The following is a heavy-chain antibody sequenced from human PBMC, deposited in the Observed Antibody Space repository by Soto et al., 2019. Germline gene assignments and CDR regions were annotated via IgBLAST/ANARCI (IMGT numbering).Heavy chain of an antibody. CDR2: ISSSSSYI. CDR1: GFTFSSYS. Sequence: GGSVRLSCAASGFTFSSYSMNWVRQAPGKGLEWVSSISSSSSYIYYADSVKGRFTISRDNAKNSLYLQMNSLRAEDTAVYYCARDEEENYYGSGSYLHYYYYGMDVWGQGTTVTVSS. CDR3: ARDEEENYYGSGSYLHYYYYGMDV. D-gene: IGHD3-10*01. V-gene: IGHV3-21*01. J-gene: IGHJ6*02.